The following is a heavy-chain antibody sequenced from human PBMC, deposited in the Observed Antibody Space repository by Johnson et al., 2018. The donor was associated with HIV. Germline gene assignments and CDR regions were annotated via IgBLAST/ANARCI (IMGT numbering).Heavy chain of an antibody. CDR3: AKDRYGGSYPDAFDI. D-gene: IGHD1-26*01. V-gene: IGHV3-30*02. Sequence: QVQLVESGGGVVQPGGSLRLSCAASGFTFSSYGMHWVRQVPGNGLEWVAVIWYDGSNKYYADSVKGRFTISRDNSKNTLFLQMNSLRPEDTSVYYCAKDRYGGSYPDAFDIWGQGTMVTVSS. CDR2: IWYDGSNK. CDR1: GFTFSSYG. J-gene: IGHJ3*02.